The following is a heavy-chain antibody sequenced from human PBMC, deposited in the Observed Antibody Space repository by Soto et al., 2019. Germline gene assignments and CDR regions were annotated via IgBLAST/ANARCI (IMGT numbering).Heavy chain of an antibody. CDR3: ARTGYCRGDSCRNDY. CDR1: GGSISSYY. D-gene: IGHD2-15*01. Sequence: SETLSLTCTVSGGSISSYYWSWIRQPPGKGLEWIGYIYYTGRTSYNPSLMSRVTISVDTSKNQFSLMLSSVTAADTAVYYCARTGYCRGDSCRNDYWGQGTLVTVSS. V-gene: IGHV4-59*01. J-gene: IGHJ4*02. CDR2: IYYTGRT.